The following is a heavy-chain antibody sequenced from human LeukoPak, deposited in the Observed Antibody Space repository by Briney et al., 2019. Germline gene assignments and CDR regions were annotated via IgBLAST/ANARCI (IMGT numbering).Heavy chain of an antibody. CDR1: GFSFSSYW. CDR2: INSDGSTT. J-gene: IGHJ4*02. V-gene: IGHV3-74*01. CDR3: ARRSSGSPPYYFDS. D-gene: IGHD1-26*01. Sequence: GGSLRLSCAASGFSFSSYWMHWVRQAPGRGLVWVARINSDGSTTNYADYVKGRFTISRDNAKNTLYLQMNSLRAEDTAVYYCARRSSGSPPYYFDSWGQGTLVTVSS.